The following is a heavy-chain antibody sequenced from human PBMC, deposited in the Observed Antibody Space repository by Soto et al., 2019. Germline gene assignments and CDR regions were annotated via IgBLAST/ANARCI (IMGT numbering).Heavy chain of an antibody. CDR1: GFTFSDYY. CDR2: ISSSGSTI. D-gene: IGHD6-19*01. Sequence: PGGALRLSCAASGFTFSDYYMSWIRQAPGKGLEWVSYISSSGSTIYYADSVKGRFTISRDNAKNSRYLQMNSLRAEDTAVYYCASCCSGWYKSDYWGQGTLVTVSS. J-gene: IGHJ4*02. CDR3: ASCCSGWYKSDY. V-gene: IGHV3-11*01.